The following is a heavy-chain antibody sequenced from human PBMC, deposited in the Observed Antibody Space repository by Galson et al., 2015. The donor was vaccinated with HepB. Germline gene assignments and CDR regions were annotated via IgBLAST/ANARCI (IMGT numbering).Heavy chain of an antibody. D-gene: IGHD3-22*01. J-gene: IGHJ4*02. CDR3: AKGYDTRGN. CDR2: IGLSGSNK. V-gene: IGHV3-30*02. CDR1: GFTFSTYA. Sequence: SLRLSCAASGFTFSTYAMHWVRQAPGKGLEWVSFIGLSGSNKKYVDAVKGRFTISRDNAKNMLYLQMSSLRLEDTAVYYCAKGYDTRGNWGQGTLVTVSS.